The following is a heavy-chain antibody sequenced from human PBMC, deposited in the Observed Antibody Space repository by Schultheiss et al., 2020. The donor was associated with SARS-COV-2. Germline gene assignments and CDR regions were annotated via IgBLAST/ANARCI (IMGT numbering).Heavy chain of an antibody. V-gene: IGHV4-59*12. CDR2: LSYSGIT. Sequence: ESLKISCAASGVTFRSSAMTWVRQAPGKGLEWIGSLSYSGITNYNPSLKSRVTTSVDTSKNQFSLKLSSVTAADTAVYYCARAPATIFGVVKRVWFDPWGQGTLVTVSS. J-gene: IGHJ5*02. CDR1: GVTFRSSA. D-gene: IGHD3-3*01. CDR3: ARAPATIFGVVKRVWFDP.